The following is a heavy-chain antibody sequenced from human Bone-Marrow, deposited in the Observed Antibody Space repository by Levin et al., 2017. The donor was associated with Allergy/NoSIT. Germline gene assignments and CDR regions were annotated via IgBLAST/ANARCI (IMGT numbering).Heavy chain of an antibody. J-gene: IGHJ4*02. CDR1: GFTFSHSA. V-gene: IGHV3-30*04. CDR2: ISQVGGQ. D-gene: IGHD6-19*01. CDR3: AKDQGIGFSDFDS. Sequence: PGGSLRLSCAASGFTFSHSAMHWVRQAPGKGLEWVAVISQVGGQFYAVSLEGRFTISRDNSRSTLNLEMNNLRPEDTAVYYCAKDQGIGFSDFDSWGQGVLVTVSS.